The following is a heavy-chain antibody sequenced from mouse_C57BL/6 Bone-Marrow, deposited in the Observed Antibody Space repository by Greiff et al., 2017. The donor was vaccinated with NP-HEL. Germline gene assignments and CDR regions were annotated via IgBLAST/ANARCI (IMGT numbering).Heavy chain of an antibody. CDR2: IHPNSGST. Sequence: VQLQQPGAELVKPGASVKLSCKASGYTFTSYWMHWVKQRPGQGLEWIGMIHPNSGSTNYNEKFKSKATLTVDKSSSTAYMQLSSLTSEDSAVDYCAREIYDGYYADYFDYWGQGTTLTVSS. CDR3: AREIYDGYYADYFDY. V-gene: IGHV1-64*01. J-gene: IGHJ2*01. CDR1: GYTFTSYW. D-gene: IGHD2-3*01.